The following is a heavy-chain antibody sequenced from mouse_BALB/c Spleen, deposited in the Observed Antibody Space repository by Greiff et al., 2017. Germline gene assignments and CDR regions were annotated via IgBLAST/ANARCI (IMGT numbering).Heavy chain of an antibody. J-gene: IGHJ1*01. V-gene: IGHV2-2*02. Sequence: QVQLKESGPGLVQPSQSLSITCTVSGFSLTSYGVHWVRQSPGKGLEWLGVIWSGGSTDYNAAFISRLSISKDNSKSQVFFKMNRLQANDTAIYYCARNWGIGLPYWYFDVWGAGTTVTVSS. D-gene: IGHD2-2*01. CDR2: IWSGGST. CDR1: GFSLTSYG. CDR3: ARNWGIGLPYWYFDV.